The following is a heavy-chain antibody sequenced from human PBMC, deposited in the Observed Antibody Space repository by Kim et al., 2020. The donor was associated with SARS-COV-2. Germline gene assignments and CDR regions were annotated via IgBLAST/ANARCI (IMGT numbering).Heavy chain of an antibody. CDR1: GYTFNNDG. V-gene: IGHV1-18*04. J-gene: IGHJ6*02. CDR3: ARVVTMVRGVTTIPYGVDV. Sequence: ASVKVSCKASGYTFNNDGISWVRQAPGQGLEWLGWIKTLNGNTKYAQKIQGRATMTTDRSTSTVYMELRSLTSDDTAVYYCARVVTMVRGVTTIPYGVDVWGQGTTVTVSS. CDR2: IKTLNGNT. D-gene: IGHD3-10*01.